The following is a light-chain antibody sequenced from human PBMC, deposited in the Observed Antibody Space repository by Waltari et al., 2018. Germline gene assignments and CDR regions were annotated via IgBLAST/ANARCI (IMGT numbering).Light chain of an antibody. CDR1: QGIRDD. J-gene: IGKJ3*01. CDR2: SAS. V-gene: IGKV1-6*01. CDR3: IQLSGYPFT. Sequence: ATQMTQSPSSLSASVGDRVTITCRASQGIRDDLGWYQQKPGKAPRLLIYSASNLQSGVPSRFSGSGSGTDFTLTISNLQPEDFATYYCIQLSGYPFTFGPGTKVDIK.